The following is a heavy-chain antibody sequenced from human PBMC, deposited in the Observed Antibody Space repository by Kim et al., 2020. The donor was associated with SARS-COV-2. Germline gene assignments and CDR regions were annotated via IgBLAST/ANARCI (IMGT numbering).Heavy chain of an antibody. D-gene: IGHD6-13*01. V-gene: IGHV6-1*01. Sequence: AISVKSRITINPDTSKNQFSLQLNSVTTEDTAVYYCARDLAAAGGHTFDYWGQGTLVTVSS. CDR3: ARDLAAAGGHTFDY. J-gene: IGHJ4*02.